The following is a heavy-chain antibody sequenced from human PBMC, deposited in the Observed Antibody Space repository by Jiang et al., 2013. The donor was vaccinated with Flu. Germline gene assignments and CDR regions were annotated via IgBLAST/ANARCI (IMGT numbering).Heavy chain of an antibody. Sequence: AEVKKPGSSVKVSCKASGGTFSSYAISWVRQAPGQGLEWMGGIIPIFGTANYAQKFQGRVTITADESTSTAYMELSSLRSEDTAVYYCARDQVATVVTQGILTQGAEYFQHWGQGTLVTVSS. J-gene: IGHJ1*01. CDR1: GGTFSSYA. V-gene: IGHV1-69*01. CDR2: IIPIFGTA. CDR3: ARDQVATVVTQGILTQGAEYFQH. D-gene: IGHD4-23*01.